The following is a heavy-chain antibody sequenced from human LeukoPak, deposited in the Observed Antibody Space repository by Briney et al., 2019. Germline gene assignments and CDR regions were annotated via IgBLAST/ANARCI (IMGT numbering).Heavy chain of an antibody. J-gene: IGHJ6*03. CDR3: ARGDDSSGYYSYYYYYYMDV. CDR2: INPXSGGA. D-gene: IGHD3-22*01. V-gene: IGHV1-2*02. Sequence: XXXLXXXGXINPXSGGANYAQKFQRRVTMTRDTSISTAYMELSRLRSDDTAVYYCARGDDSSGYYSYYYYYYMDVWGKGTTVTVSS.